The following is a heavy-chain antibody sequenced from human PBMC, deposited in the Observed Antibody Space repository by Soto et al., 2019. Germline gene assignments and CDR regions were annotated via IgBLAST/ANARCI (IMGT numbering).Heavy chain of an antibody. D-gene: IGHD5-12*01. Sequence: QVQLQESGPGLVKPSQTLSLTCTVSGGSISSGGYSWSWIRRHPGKGLEWIGFIYYSGGTYYNPSLKSRVTISVDTSKNQFSLKLSSVTAADTAVYYCARDLSGYGPLSWFDPWGQGTLATVSS. J-gene: IGHJ5*02. CDR1: GGSISSGGYS. CDR2: IYYSGGT. CDR3: ARDLSGYGPLSWFDP. V-gene: IGHV4-31*03.